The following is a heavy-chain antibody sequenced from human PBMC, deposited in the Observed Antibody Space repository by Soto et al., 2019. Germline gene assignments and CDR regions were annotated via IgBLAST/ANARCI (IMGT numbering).Heavy chain of an antibody. CDR2: ISYDGSNK. D-gene: IGHD2-2*01. CDR1: GFTFSSYA. Sequence: QVQLVASGGGVVQPGRSLRLSCAASGFTFSSYAMHWVRQAPGKGLEWVAVISYDGSNKYYADSVKGRFTISRDNSKNTLYLQMNSLRAEDTAVYYCARDHCSSTSCYPSGYYFDYWGQGTLVTVSS. CDR3: ARDHCSSTSCYPSGYYFDY. J-gene: IGHJ4*02. V-gene: IGHV3-30-3*01.